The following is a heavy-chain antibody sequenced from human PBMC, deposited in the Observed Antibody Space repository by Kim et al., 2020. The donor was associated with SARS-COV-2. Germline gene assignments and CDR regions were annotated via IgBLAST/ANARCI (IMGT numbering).Heavy chain of an antibody. CDR2: ST. J-gene: IGHJ3*02. V-gene: IGHV3-53*01. D-gene: IGHD5-12*01. Sequence: STNYADTVKGRFTISRHNSKNTLYIQMNSLRAEDTAVYYCAREGGYRAFDIWGQGTMVTVSS. CDR3: AREGGYRAFDI.